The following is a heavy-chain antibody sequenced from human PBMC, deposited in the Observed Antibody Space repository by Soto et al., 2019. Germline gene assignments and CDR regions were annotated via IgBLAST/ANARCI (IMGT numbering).Heavy chain of an antibody. J-gene: IGHJ4*02. D-gene: IGHD2-15*01. CDR1: SGYIITANW. CDR2: IYHSGST. V-gene: IGHV4-4*01. CDR3: ARRGGGVVLAATTPFDY. Sequence: QVPLQESGPRLVSPSGTLSLTCNVASGYIITANWWSWVRQPPGRGLEWIGEIYHSGSTNYNLSLKSRVTLSVDKSKNQFAPRLSSVTAADTAMYCCARRGGGVVLAATTPFDYWGQGTLVTVSS.